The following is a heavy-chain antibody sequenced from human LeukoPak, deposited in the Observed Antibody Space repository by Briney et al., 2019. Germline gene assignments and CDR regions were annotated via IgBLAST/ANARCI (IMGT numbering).Heavy chain of an antibody. Sequence: SVKVSCKASGGTFSSYAISWVRQAPGQGLEWMGGIIPIFGTANYAQKFQGRVTITADESTSTAYMELSSLRSEDTAAYYCARDFPGDGYNYNYWGQGTLVTVSS. CDR1: GGTFSSYA. CDR2: IIPIFGTA. J-gene: IGHJ4*02. CDR3: ARDFPGDGYNYNY. V-gene: IGHV1-69*13. D-gene: IGHD5-24*01.